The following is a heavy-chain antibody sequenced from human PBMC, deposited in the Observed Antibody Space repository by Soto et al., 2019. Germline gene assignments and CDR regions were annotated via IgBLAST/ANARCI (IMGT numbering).Heavy chain of an antibody. J-gene: IGHJ4*02. CDR3: TKGAERTVQRLLDWVCGH. Sequence: GESLKISCKGSGYSFTNYWIGWVRQMPGKDLEWIGIIYPEDSETRYSPSFQGLVTISVDKSISTAYLQWNSLQASDTATHYCTKGAERTVQRLLDWVCGHWGQGTPVTVSS. D-gene: IGHD3-9*01. CDR2: IYPEDSET. V-gene: IGHV5-51*01. CDR1: GYSFTNYW.